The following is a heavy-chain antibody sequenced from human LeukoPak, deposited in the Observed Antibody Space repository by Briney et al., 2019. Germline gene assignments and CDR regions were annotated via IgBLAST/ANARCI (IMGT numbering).Heavy chain of an antibody. J-gene: IGHJ4*02. D-gene: IGHD3-3*01. Sequence: GSLRLSCAASGFTFSSYSMNWVRQAPGKGLEWVSYISSSSSTIYYADSVKGRFTISRDNAKNSLYLQMNSLRAEDTAVYYCASRYYDFWSGYYDDYWGQGTLVTVSS. CDR1: GFTFSSYS. CDR3: ASRYYDFWSGYYDDY. V-gene: IGHV3-48*01. CDR2: ISSSSSTI.